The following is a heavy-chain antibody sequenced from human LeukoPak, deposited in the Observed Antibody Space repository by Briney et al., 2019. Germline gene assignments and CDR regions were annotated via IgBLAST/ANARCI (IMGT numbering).Heavy chain of an antibody. CDR1: GGSLSSGSYY. CDR2: IYTSGST. CDR3: ARQKDEVYNWNYPRRNGFDP. V-gene: IGHV4-61*02. Sequence: SETLSLTCTVSGGSLSSGSYYWGWIRQPAGKGLEWIGRIYTSGSTNYNPSLKSRVTISVDTSKNQFSLKLSAVTAADTAVYYCARQKDEVYNWNYPRRNGFDPWGQGTLVTVSS. D-gene: IGHD1-7*01. J-gene: IGHJ5*02.